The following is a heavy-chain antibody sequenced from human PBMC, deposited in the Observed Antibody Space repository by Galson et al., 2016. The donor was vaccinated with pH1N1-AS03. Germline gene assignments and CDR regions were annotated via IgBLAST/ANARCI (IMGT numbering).Heavy chain of an antibody. CDR1: GFTFSSYG. V-gene: IGHV3-23*01. J-gene: IGHJ4*02. CDR3: SKDRSSWPPGWGSVDS. D-gene: IGHD6-13*01. CDR2: ISVTGGST. Sequence: GFTFSSYGMTWVRQAPGKGLEWVSSISVTGGSTYYADSVKGRFTISRDHSKNTLYLQMSSLRAEDTAVYYCSKDRSSWPPGWGSVDSWGQGTLVTVSS.